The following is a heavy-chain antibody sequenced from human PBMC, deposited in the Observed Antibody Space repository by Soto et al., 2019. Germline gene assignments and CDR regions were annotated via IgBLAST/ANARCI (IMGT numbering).Heavy chain of an antibody. Sequence: QVQLQESGPGLVRPSGTLSLTCAVSGDSINSNYCWTWVRQPPGKGLEWISEIYYSGGTSYNPSHKGRVTISMDKSKNQFSLNLTSVTAADTAMYYCARDTGWGLGYWGQGTLVTVSS. V-gene: IGHV4-4*02. CDR2: IYYSGGT. J-gene: IGHJ4*02. CDR3: ARDTGWGLGY. CDR1: GDSINSNYC. D-gene: IGHD6-19*01.